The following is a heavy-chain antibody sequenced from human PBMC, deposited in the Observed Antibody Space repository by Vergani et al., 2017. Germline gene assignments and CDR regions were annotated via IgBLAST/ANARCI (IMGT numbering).Heavy chain of an antibody. CDR2: ISGSGGST. D-gene: IGHD6-13*01. J-gene: IGHJ4*02. CDR3: AKDFEFIAAAATSGFD. V-gene: IGHV3-23*01. CDR1: GFTFSSYA. Sequence: EVQLLESGGGLVQPGGSLRLSCAASGFTFSSYAMSWVRQAPGKGLEWVSAISGSGGSTYYADSVKGRFTISRDNSKNTLYLQMNSLRAEDTAVYYCAKDFEFIAAAATSGFDWGQGTLVTVSS.